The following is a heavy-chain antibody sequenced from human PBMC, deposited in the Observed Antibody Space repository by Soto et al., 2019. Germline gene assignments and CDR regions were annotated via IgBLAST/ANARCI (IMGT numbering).Heavy chain of an antibody. D-gene: IGHD2-8*01. Sequence: SVKVSCKASGGTFSSYAISWVRQAPGQGLEWMGGIIPIFGTANYAQKFQGRVTITADKSTSTAYMELSSLRSEDTAVYYCASQVGGLYGYFDYWRQGTLVTVSS. J-gene: IGHJ4*02. CDR2: IIPIFGTA. CDR3: ASQVGGLYGYFDY. CDR1: GGTFSSYA. V-gene: IGHV1-69*06.